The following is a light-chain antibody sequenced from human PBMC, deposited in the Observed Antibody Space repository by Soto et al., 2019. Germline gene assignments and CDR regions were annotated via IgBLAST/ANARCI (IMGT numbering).Light chain of an antibody. Sequence: DIVLTQSPGTLSLSPGERVTLSCRASQSVSSNYLAWYQQKPGQAPRLLIYGASSRATGIPDTFRGSGSGTDFTLTISRLEPEDFAVYYCQQYGTSPFTFGPGTKVDIK. CDR2: GAS. CDR1: QSVSSNY. V-gene: IGKV3-20*01. J-gene: IGKJ3*01. CDR3: QQYGTSPFT.